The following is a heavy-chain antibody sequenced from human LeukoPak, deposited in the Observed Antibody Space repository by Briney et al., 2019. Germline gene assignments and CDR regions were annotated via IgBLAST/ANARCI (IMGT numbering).Heavy chain of an antibody. Sequence: GESLKISCKGSGYSFTSYWIGWVRQMPGKGLEWMGIIYPGDSDTRYSPSFQGRVTISADNSISTAYLQWSSLKASDTAMYYCARLRYYDILTGFGDYWGQGTLVTVSS. CDR2: IYPGDSDT. CDR3: ARLRYYDILTGFGDY. CDR1: GYSFTSYW. J-gene: IGHJ4*02. V-gene: IGHV5-51*01. D-gene: IGHD3-9*01.